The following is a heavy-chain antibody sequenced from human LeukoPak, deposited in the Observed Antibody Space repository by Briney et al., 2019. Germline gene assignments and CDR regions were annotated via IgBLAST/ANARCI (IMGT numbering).Heavy chain of an antibody. CDR3: ANLRNYDVLTAYYNSHF. D-gene: IGHD3-9*01. V-gene: IGHV3-30*18. CDR1: GLTFSSYG. J-gene: IGHJ4*02. Sequence: GGSLRLSCAASGLTFSSYGMHWVRQAPGKGLERVAVISSDGSSEYYADSVKGRFTISRDNSKNTLYLQMNTLRAEDTAVYYCANLRNYDVLTAYYNSHFWGQGTLVTVSS. CDR2: ISSDGSSE.